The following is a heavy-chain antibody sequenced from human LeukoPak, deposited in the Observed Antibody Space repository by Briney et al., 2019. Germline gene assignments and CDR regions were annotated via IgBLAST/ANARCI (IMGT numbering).Heavy chain of an antibody. CDR1: GYTISNDYY. Sequence: SETLSLTCVVSGYTISNDYYWGWIRQPPGKGLEWIGNIYHSGGSYYNPSLKSRVTILVDTSKNQFSLKLSSVTAADTAVYYCAKAGTTGIHHWFDPWGQGNLVTVSS. D-gene: IGHD1-1*01. CDR3: AKAGTTGIHHWFDP. J-gene: IGHJ5*02. CDR2: IYHSGGS. V-gene: IGHV4-38-2*01.